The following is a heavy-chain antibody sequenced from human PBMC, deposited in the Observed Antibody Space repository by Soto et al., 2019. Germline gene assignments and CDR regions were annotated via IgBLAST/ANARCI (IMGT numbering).Heavy chain of an antibody. D-gene: IGHD3-10*01. CDR1: GFTFSSYS. CDR2: ISSSSSYI. Sequence: NPGGSLRLSCAASGFTFSSYSMNWVRQAPGKGLEWVSSISSSSSYIYYADSVKGRFTISRDNAKNSLYLQMNSLRAEDTAVYYCARDPAKGPGFAFDIWGQGTMVTVSS. J-gene: IGHJ3*02. V-gene: IGHV3-21*01. CDR3: ARDPAKGPGFAFDI.